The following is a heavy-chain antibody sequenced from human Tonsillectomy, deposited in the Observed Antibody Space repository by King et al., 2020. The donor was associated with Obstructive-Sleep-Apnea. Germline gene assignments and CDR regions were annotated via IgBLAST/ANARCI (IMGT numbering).Heavy chain of an antibody. CDR1: GESFGSHGYY. CDR2: IYYSGST. J-gene: IGHJ3*02. V-gene: IGHV4-31*03. D-gene: IGHD3-10*01. CDR3: ARDLEVRRIIKNYAFAI. Sequence: HVQLQESGPGLVKPSQNLSLTCTVSGESFGSHGYYWSWIRQRPGKGLEWIGYIYYSGSTYYNPSLEDRVTISLDTSKNQFSLRLSSVTAADTAVYYCARDLEVRRIIKNYAFAIWSPGTMVTVSS.